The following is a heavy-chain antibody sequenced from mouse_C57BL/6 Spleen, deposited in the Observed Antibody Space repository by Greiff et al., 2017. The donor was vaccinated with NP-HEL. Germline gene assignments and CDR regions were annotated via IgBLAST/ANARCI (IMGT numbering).Heavy chain of an antibody. Sequence: QVQLQQPGTELVKPGASVKLSCKASGYTFTSYWMHWVKQRPGQGLEWIGNINPSNGGTNYNEKFKGKATLTVDKSSSTAYMQLSSLTSEDSAVYYCARGGYYGSSYDAMDYWGQGTSVTVSS. V-gene: IGHV1-53*01. CDR1: GYTFTSYW. J-gene: IGHJ4*01. D-gene: IGHD1-1*01. CDR3: ARGGYYGSSYDAMDY. CDR2: INPSNGGT.